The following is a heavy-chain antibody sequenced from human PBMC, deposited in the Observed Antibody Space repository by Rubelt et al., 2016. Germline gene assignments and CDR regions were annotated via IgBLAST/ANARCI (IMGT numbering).Heavy chain of an antibody. V-gene: IGHV3-48*04. CDR2: INYKGSTI. D-gene: IGHD4-17*01. CDR1: GFTFSSYS. J-gene: IGHJ4*02. Sequence: QLGMRGGGLVQPGGSLRLSCAASGFTFSSYSLNWVRQAPGKGLEWISYINYKGSTISYADSVKGRFTISRDNAKNSLFLQMNSLRADDTAVYYCATTLHDFGEYDAVNWGQGTLVTVSS. CDR3: ATTLHDFGEYDAVN.